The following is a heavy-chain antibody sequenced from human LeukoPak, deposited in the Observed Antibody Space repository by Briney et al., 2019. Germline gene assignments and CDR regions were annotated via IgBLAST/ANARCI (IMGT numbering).Heavy chain of an antibody. CDR2: IYYSGST. CDR1: GGSISSYY. Sequence: SETLSLTCTVSGGSISSYYWSWNRQPPGKGLEWIGYIYYSGSTNYNPSLKSRVTISVDTSKNQFSLKLSSVTAADTAVYYCAREAVAARPDYWGQGTLVTVSS. CDR3: AREAVAARPDY. D-gene: IGHD6-6*01. V-gene: IGHV4-59*01. J-gene: IGHJ4*02.